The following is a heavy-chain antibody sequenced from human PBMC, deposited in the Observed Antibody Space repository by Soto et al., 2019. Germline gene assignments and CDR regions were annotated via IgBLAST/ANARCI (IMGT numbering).Heavy chain of an antibody. D-gene: IGHD6-25*01. CDR2: IDPSDSYT. Sequence: PGESLKISCKGSGYSFTSYWISWVRQMPGKGLEWMGRIDPSDSYTNYSPSFQGHVTISADRSISTAYLQWSSLKASDTAMYYCARIRLWDYYYGMDVWGQGTTVTVYS. CDR3: ARIRLWDYYYGMDV. CDR1: GYSFTSYW. J-gene: IGHJ6*02. V-gene: IGHV5-10-1*01.